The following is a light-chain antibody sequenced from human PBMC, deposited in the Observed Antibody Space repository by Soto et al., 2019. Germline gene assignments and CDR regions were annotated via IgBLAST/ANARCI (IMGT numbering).Light chain of an antibody. CDR3: SSFTTTYFYV. V-gene: IGLV2-14*01. CDR1: GGDIGAYNY. CDR2: GVT. Sequence: QSALTQPASVSGSLGQSITLSCTGSGGDIGAYNYVSWYQQHPGRAPKLIVYGVTHRPSGVSSRFSASKSAYTASLTISALQAEDEADYYCSSFTTTYFYVFGPGTKVTVL. J-gene: IGLJ1*01.